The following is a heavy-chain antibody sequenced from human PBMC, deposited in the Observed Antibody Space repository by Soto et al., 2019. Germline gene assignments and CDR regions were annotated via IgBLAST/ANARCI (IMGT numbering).Heavy chain of an antibody. CDR3: ARGNVGATPLYYYGMDV. V-gene: IGHV1-69*13. Sequence: GASVKVSFKASGGTFSSYAISWVRQAPGQGLEWMGGIIPIFGTANYAQKFQGRVTITADESTSTAYMELSSLRSEDTAVYYCARGNVGATPLYYYGMDVWGQGTTVTVSS. D-gene: IGHD1-26*01. CDR1: GGTFSSYA. CDR2: IIPIFGTA. J-gene: IGHJ6*02.